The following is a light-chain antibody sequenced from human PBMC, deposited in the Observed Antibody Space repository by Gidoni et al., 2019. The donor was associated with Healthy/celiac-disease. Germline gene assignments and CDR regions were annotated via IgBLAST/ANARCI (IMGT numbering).Light chain of an antibody. CDR2: AAS. V-gene: IGKV1-39*01. J-gene: IGKJ5*01. CDR1: QSISSY. Sequence: DIQMTQPPSSLSASVGDRVTITCRASQSISSYLNWYQQKPGKAPKLLIYAASSLQSGVPSRFSGSESGTDFTLTISSLQPEDFATYYCQQSYSTPITFGQGTRLEIK. CDR3: QQSYSTPIT.